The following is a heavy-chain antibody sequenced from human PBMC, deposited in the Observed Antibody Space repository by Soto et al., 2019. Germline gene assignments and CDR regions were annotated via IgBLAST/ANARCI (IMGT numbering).Heavy chain of an antibody. J-gene: IGHJ1*01. CDR3: ARENSRISPRLFQH. CDR2: ISPAGTNQ. V-gene: IGHV3-30-3*01. CDR1: GFIFSDYA. Sequence: GGSLRLSCVDSGFIFSDYAMHWARQAPGKGLEWVALISPAGTNQYYADSAKGRFTISRDNSKNTLYLQMNSLRPEDTGLYYCARENSRISPRLFQHWGHGTLVTVSS. D-gene: IGHD6-6*01.